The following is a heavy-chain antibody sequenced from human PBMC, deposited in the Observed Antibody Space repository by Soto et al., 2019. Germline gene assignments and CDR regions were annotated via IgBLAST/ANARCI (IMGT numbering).Heavy chain of an antibody. CDR3: ARDLPPVDY. J-gene: IGHJ4*02. Sequence: QIQLVQSGAEVKKPGASVKVSCKASGYTFSSYHITWVRQAPGQGLEWMGWISAYNGNTNYAQNLQAIVTMTTDPSTITAYMELSSLRSDDTAVYYCARDLPPVDYWGQGTLVTVSS. V-gene: IGHV1-18*01. CDR1: GYTFSSYH. CDR2: ISAYNGNT.